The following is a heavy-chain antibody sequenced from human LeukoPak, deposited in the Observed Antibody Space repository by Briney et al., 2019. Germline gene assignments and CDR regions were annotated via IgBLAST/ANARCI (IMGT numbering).Heavy chain of an antibody. D-gene: IGHD3-22*01. CDR3: ARLDYFYDSSRYSWYFDY. CDR2: IYPSGST. V-gene: IGHV4-4*09. CDR1: GGSVSTYY. J-gene: IGHJ4*02. Sequence: SETLSLTCTVSGGSVSTYYWSWIRQPPRRGLEWIGYIYPSGSTTYDPSLKSRVTISLDTSKDQFSLKLSSVTAADTAVYYCARLDYFYDSSRYSWYFDYWGQGAPVTVSS.